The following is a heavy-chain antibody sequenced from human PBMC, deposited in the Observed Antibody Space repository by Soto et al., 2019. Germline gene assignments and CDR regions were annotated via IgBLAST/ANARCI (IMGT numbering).Heavy chain of an antibody. D-gene: IGHD3-16*01. CDR1: GFTFRSYV. V-gene: IGHV3-33*05. J-gene: IGHJ4*02. CDR3: ARWGTTGGLDV. Sequence: QVQLVESGGGVVQPGTSLRLSCVGSGFTFRSYVIHWVRQAPGKGLEWVALTSYDGSKNFYVDSMKGRFTITRHNSRNTVALPMDSLRFEDTALYYCARWGTTGGLDVWGQGTVVSVSS. CDR2: TSYDGSKN.